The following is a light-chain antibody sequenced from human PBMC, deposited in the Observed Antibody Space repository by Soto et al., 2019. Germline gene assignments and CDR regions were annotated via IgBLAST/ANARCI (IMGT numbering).Light chain of an antibody. CDR3: QQYNQWPLT. J-gene: IGKJ4*01. V-gene: IGKV3-15*01. CDR2: GAA. Sequence: ETVMTQSPVTLSVSPGQRVTLSCRASQSVTSDLAWYQQRPGQAPRLLIYGAATRATGIPVRFSGSGSGTEFTLTISSLQSEDFALYYCQQYNQWPLTFGGGTKVEIK. CDR1: QSVTSD.